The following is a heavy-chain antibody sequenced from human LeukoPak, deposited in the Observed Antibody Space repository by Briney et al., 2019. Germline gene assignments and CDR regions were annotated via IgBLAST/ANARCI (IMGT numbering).Heavy chain of an antibody. V-gene: IGHV3-7*03. J-gene: IGHJ4*02. Sequence: GGSLRLSCAASGFSFSSTWTTWVRQTPGKGLELVSNINIDGSQRYHAYSVEGRFTISRDNVKNTLYLQMSSLRVEDTAVYYCARDPGWGALDYWGQGALVIVSS. CDR2: INIDGSQR. CDR3: ARDPGWGALDY. D-gene: IGHD3-16*01. CDR1: GFSFSSTW.